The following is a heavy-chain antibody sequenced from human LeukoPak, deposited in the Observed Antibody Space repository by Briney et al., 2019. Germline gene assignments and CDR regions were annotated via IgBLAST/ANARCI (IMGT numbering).Heavy chain of an antibody. Sequence: GGSLRLSCAASGFTFSSYAMHWVRQAPGKGLEWVAVISYDGSNKYYADSVKGRFTISRDNSKNTLYLQMNSLRAEDTAVYYCARDPIAATADAFDIWGQGTMVTVSS. D-gene: IGHD1-26*01. CDR1: GFTFSSYA. CDR2: ISYDGSNK. V-gene: IGHV3-30-3*01. J-gene: IGHJ3*02. CDR3: ARDPIAATADAFDI.